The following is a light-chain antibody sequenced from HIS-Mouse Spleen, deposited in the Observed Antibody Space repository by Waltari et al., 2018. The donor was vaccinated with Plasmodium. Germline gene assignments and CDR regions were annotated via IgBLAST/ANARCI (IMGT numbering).Light chain of an antibody. V-gene: IGKV4-1*01. Sequence: DIVMTQSPDSLAVSLGGKAAINCQSSPSVLYSSNNKNYLAWYQQKPGQPPKLLIYWASTRESGVPDRFSGSGSGTDFTLTISSLQAEDVAVYYCQQYYSTPRLTFGGGTKVEIK. J-gene: IGKJ4*01. CDR3: QQYYSTPRLT. CDR1: PSVLYSSNNKNY. CDR2: WAS.